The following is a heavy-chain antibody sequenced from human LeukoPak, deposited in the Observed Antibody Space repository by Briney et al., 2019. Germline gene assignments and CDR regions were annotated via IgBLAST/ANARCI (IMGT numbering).Heavy chain of an antibody. CDR3: AREGTGGDYFQG. CDR2: ISSSSSYI. J-gene: IGHJ4*02. D-gene: IGHD1-14*01. CDR1: GFTFSSYS. V-gene: IGHV3-21*01. Sequence: GGSLRLSCAASGFTFSSYSMNWVRQAPGKGLEWVSSISSSSSYIYYADSVKGRLTISRDNAKNSLYLQMNSLRAEDTAVYYCAREGTGGDYFQGWGQGTLVTVSS.